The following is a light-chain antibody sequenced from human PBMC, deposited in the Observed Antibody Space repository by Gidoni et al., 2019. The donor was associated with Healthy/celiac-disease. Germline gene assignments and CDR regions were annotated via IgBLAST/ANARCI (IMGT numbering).Light chain of an antibody. J-gene: IGLJ3*02. CDR2: DVS. CDR3: SSYTSSSTLG. Sequence: QSPLPHPASVPVSHRQSITIPCTGTSMDVGGYNYVSWYQQPPGKATKLMIYDVSKRPSGVSNRFSGSKSGNTASLTISGLQAEDEADYYCSSYTSSSTLGFGGGTKLTVL. V-gene: IGLV2-14*01. CDR1: SMDVGGYNY.